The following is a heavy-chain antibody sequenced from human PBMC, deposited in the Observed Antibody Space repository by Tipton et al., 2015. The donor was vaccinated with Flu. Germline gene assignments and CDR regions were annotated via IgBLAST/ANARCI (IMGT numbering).Heavy chain of an antibody. CDR2: IKQDGSEK. J-gene: IGHJ6*02. Sequence: GSLRFSCAASGFTFSSYWMNWVRQAPGKGLEWVANIKQDGSEKYYVDSVKGRFTISRDNAKNSLYLQMNSLRAEDTAVYYCARDWGAIGGIYYYGMDVWGQGTTVTVSS. CDR1: GFTFSSYW. CDR3: ARDWGAIGGIYYYGMDV. V-gene: IGHV3-7*01. D-gene: IGHD3-16*01.